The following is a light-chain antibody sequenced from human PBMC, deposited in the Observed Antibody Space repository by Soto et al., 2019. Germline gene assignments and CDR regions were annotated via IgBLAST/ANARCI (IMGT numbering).Light chain of an antibody. CDR3: QQAYSFPIT. CDR2: AAS. V-gene: IGKV1-12*01. J-gene: IGKJ5*01. CDR1: QGVGGW. Sequence: IQMTHSPSSVSASVGDRVTMTCRASQGVGGWLAWYQHKPGRAPELLIHAASSLQSGVPSRFSGSGSGTDFTLTINSLQPEDFATYYCQQAYSFPITFAQGTRLEIK.